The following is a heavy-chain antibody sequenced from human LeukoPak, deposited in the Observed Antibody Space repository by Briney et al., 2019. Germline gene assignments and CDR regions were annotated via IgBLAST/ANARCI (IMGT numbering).Heavy chain of an antibody. Sequence: KPSETLSHTCTVSGGSISNYYWTWIRQPPGKGLEWIGYISYSGSTNYNPSLKSRVTISVDTSKNQFSLKLSSVTAADTAVYYCASGFTSMAFDYWGQGTLVSVSS. CDR3: ASGFTSMAFDY. CDR2: ISYSGST. D-gene: IGHD5-18*01. CDR1: GGSISNYY. J-gene: IGHJ4*02. V-gene: IGHV4-59*01.